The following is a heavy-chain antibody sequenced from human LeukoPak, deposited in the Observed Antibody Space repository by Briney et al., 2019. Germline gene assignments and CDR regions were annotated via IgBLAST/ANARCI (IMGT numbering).Heavy chain of an antibody. J-gene: IGHJ4*02. V-gene: IGHV4-61*02. Sequence: SQTLSLTCTVSGGSISSGSYYWSWIRQPAGKGLEWIGRIYTSGSTNYNPSLKSRVTISVDTSKNQFSLKLSSVTAADTAVYYCARDGMRYFDYWGQGTLVTVSS. CDR2: IYTSGST. CDR3: ARDGMRYFDY. CDR1: GGSISSGSYY. D-gene: IGHD1-26*01.